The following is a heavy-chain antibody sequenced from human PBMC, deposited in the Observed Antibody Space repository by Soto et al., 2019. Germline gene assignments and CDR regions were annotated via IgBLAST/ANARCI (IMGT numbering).Heavy chain of an antibody. D-gene: IGHD2-15*01. CDR1: GFTFSSYA. CDR2: ISGSGGST. Sequence: GGSLRLSCAASGFTFSSYAMSWVRQAPGKGLEWVSAISGSGGSTYYADSVKGRFTISRDNSKNTLYLQMNSLRAEDTAVYYCAKGVVVAATGRYYFDYWGQGTLVTVSS. J-gene: IGHJ4*02. V-gene: IGHV3-23*01. CDR3: AKGVVVAATGRYYFDY.